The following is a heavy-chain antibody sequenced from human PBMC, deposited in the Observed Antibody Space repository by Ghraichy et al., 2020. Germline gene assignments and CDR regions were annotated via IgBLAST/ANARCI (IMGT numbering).Heavy chain of an antibody. V-gene: IGHV5-51*01. CDR3: ARARFRGYSGYDFPDAFDI. CDR2: IYPGDSDT. Sequence: GESLNISCKGSGYSFTSYWIGWVRQMPGKGLEWMGIIYPGDSDTRYSPSFQGQVTISADKSISTAYLQWSSLKASDTAMYYCARARFRGYSGYDFPDAFDIWGQGTMVTVSS. J-gene: IGHJ3*02. D-gene: IGHD5-12*01. CDR1: GYSFTSYW.